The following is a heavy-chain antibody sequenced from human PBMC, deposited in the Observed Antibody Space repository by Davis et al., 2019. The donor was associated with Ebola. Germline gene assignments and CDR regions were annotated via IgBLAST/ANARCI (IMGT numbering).Heavy chain of an antibody. V-gene: IGHV3-53*01. CDR2: IYSGGST. D-gene: IGHD1-26*01. CDR1: GFLFRSYS. Sequence: GGSLRLSCAASGFLFRSYSMDWVRQAPGKGLEWVSVIYSGGSTYYADSVKGRFTISRDNSKNTLYLQMNSLRAEDTAVYYCARDDLSGLIDSWGLGARVIVSS. J-gene: IGHJ4*02. CDR3: ARDDLSGLIDS.